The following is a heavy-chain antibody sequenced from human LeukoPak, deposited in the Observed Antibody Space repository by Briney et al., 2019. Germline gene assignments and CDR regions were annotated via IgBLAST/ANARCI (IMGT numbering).Heavy chain of an antibody. D-gene: IGHD1-26*01. V-gene: IGHV3-21*01. CDR2: ISSSSSYI. CDR1: GFTFSSYS. J-gene: IGHJ6*02. CDR3: ARDSGELLYDYYYYGMDV. Sequence: GGSLTLSCAASGFTFSSYSMNWVRQAPGKGLEWVSSISSSSSYIYYADSVKGRFTISRDNAKNSLYLQMNSLRAEDTAVYYCARDSGELLYDYYYYGMDVWGQGTTLTVSS.